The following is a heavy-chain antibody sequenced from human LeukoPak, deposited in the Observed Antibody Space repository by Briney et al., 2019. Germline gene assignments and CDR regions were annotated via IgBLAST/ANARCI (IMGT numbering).Heavy chain of an antibody. D-gene: IGHD1-26*01. CDR3: ARCRGSSRYYFDY. V-gene: IGHV3-23*01. CDR1: GFTFDDYA. J-gene: IGHJ4*02. CDR2: VSASGPNT. Sequence: GRSLRLSCAASGFTFDDYAMHWVRQAPGKGLEWVSAVSASGPNTYYADSVKGRFTVSRDNSKNTLYLQMSSLRADDTAVYYCARCRGSSRYYFDYWGRGTLVTVSS.